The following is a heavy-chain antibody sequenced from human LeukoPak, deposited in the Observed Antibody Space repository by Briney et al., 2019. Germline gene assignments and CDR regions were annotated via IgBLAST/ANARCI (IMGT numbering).Heavy chain of an antibody. D-gene: IGHD5-18*01. Sequence: PGGSLRLSCAASGFIFSSYGMHWVRQAPGKGLEWVAVISYDGSNKYYADSVKGRFTISRDNSKNTLYLQMNSLRAEDTAVYYCARDTRIRPSYGYLGQVRLDYWGQGTLVTVSS. J-gene: IGHJ4*02. CDR1: GFIFSSYG. V-gene: IGHV3-30*03. CDR3: ARDTRIRPSYGYLGQVRLDY. CDR2: ISYDGSNK.